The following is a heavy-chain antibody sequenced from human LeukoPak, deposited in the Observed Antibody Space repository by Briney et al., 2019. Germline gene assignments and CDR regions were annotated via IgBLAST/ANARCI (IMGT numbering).Heavy chain of an antibody. J-gene: IGHJ6*02. Sequence: PGGSLRLSCAASGFTFDDYSMHWVRHAPGKGLEWVSLISWDGGSTYYADSVKGRFTISRDNSKNSLYLQMNSLRAEDTDLYYCAKDVWAGTRRYYYYGMDVWGQGTTVTVSS. CDR2: ISWDGGST. CDR3: AKDVWAGTRRYYYYGMDV. V-gene: IGHV3-43D*03. D-gene: IGHD3/OR15-3a*01. CDR1: GFTFDDYS.